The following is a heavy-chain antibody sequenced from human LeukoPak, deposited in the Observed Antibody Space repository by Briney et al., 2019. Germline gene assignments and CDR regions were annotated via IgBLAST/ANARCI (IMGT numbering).Heavy chain of an antibody. D-gene: IGHD6-19*01. Sequence: GGSLRLSCAASGLTFSTYAITWVRQGPRKGLEWVSAIRPDGDRTYYANSVRGRFTISRDNSKDTVYLQINGPRVEDTAVYYCAREQSGTRGWYTVDYWGQGTLVTVSS. CDR2: IRPDGDRT. J-gene: IGHJ4*02. CDR1: GLTFSTYA. V-gene: IGHV3-23*01. CDR3: AREQSGTRGWYTVDY.